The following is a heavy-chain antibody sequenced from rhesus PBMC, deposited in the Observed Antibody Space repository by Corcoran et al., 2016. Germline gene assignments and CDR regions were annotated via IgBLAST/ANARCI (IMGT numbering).Heavy chain of an antibody. V-gene: IGHV4-122*02. Sequence: QVQLQESGPGVVKPSETLSLTCAVSGYSISGYYWSWIRQAPGKGLEWNGYITYSGSTSYNPSLKSRFTISRDTSKNQFSLKLSSVTAADTAVCYCARNSGSWIFDYWGQGVLVTVSS. J-gene: IGHJ4*01. D-gene: IGHD6-25*01. CDR3: ARNSGSWIFDY. CDR2: ITYSGST. CDR1: GYSISGYY.